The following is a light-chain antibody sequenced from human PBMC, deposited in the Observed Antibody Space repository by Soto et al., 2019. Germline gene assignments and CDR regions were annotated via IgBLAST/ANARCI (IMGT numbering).Light chain of an antibody. CDR1: SSDVGGYNY. V-gene: IGLV2-14*03. J-gene: IGLJ1*01. Sequence: SVLTQPASLSGSPGQSITISCTGTSSDVGGYNYVSWYQHHPGKAPKLIIYDVSNRPSGVSIRFSGSKSDNTASLTISGLQPEDEADYHCSSYTTSNTRQIVFGTGTKVTVL. CDR2: DVS. CDR3: SSYTTSNTRQIV.